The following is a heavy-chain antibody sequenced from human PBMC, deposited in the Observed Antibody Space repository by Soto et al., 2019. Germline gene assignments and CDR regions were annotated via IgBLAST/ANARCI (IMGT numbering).Heavy chain of an antibody. V-gene: IGHV4-34*12. J-gene: IGHJ4*02. D-gene: IGHD6-19*01. Sequence: SETLSLTCAVYGGSFSGYYWSWIRQPPGKGLVWIGEIIHSVSTNFNPSLKSRVTISVDTSKILFSLKLSFVTAADTAVYYCASIAVAGTNYWGQGTLVTVSS. CDR1: GGSFSGYY. CDR3: ASIAVAGTNY. CDR2: IIHSVST.